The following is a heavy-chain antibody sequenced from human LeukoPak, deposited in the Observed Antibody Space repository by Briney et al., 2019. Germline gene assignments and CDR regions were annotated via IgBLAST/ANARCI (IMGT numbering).Heavy chain of an antibody. J-gene: IGHJ4*02. CDR2: IYTSGST. CDR1: GGSISGGSYY. D-gene: IGHD3-10*01. V-gene: IGHV4-61*02. CDR3: AREAYYYYGSGSAFDY. Sequence: SETLSLTCTVSGGSISGGSYYWSWIRQPAGKGLEWIGRIYTSGSTNYNPSLKSRVTISVDTSKNQFSLKLSSVTAADTAVYYCAREAYYYYGSGSAFDYWGQGTLVTVSS.